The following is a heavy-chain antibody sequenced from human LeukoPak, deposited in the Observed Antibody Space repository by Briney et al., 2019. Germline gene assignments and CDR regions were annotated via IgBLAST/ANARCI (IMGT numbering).Heavy chain of an antibody. CDR3: AKSVGATDPFDY. J-gene: IGHJ4*02. V-gene: IGHV3-30*02. CDR2: IRYDGSNK. CDR1: GFTFSSYG. Sequence: GGSLRLSCAASGFTFSSYGMHWVRQAPGKGLEWVAFIRYDGSNKYYADSVKGRFTISRDNSKNTLYLQMDSLRAEDTAVYYCAKSVGATDPFDYWGQGTLVTVSS. D-gene: IGHD1-26*01.